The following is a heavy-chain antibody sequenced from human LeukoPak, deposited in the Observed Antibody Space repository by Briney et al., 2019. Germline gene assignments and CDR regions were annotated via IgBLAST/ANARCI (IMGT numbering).Heavy chain of an antibody. D-gene: IGHD6-6*01. J-gene: IGHJ5*02. V-gene: IGHV4-34*01. CDR2: INHSGST. CDR3: ARGEYSSSSWFDP. CDR1: GGSFSGYY. Sequence: RPSETLSLTCAVYGGSFSGYYWSWIRQPPGKGLEWIGVINHSGSTNYNPSLKSRVTISVDTSRNQFSLKLSSVTAADTAVYYCARGEYSSSSWFDPWGQGTLVTVSS.